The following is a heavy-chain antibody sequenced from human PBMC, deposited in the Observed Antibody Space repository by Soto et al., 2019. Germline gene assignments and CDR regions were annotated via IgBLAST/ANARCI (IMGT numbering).Heavy chain of an antibody. V-gene: IGHV3-23*01. D-gene: IGHD2-8*01. CDR3: AKSTRRDGDYYYYYMDV. CDR1: GFTFTYYA. CDR2: ISASGANT. Sequence: PGGSLRLSCAASGFTFTYYAMSWVRQAPGKGLEWVSVISASGANTFYADSVKGRFTISRDNSKNTLYLQMNSLRAEDTAVYYCAKSTRRDGDYYYYYMDVWGKGTTVTVSS. J-gene: IGHJ6*03.